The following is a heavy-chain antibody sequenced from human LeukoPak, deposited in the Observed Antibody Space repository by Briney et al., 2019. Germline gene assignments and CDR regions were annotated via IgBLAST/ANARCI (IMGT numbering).Heavy chain of an antibody. CDR1: GGSISSSSYY. J-gene: IGHJ4*02. CDR2: IYYSGST. D-gene: IGHD2-2*02. V-gene: IGHV4-39*07. Sequence: SETLSLTCTVSGGSISSSSYYWGWIRQPPGKGLEWIGSIYYSGSTYYNPSLKSRVTISVDTSKNQFSLKLSSVTAADTAVYYCARTSRYCSSTSCYTDHFDYWGQGTLVTVSS. CDR3: ARTSRYCSSTSCYTDHFDY.